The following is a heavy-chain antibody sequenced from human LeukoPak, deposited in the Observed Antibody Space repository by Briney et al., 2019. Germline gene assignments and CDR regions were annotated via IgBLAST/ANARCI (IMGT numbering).Heavy chain of an antibody. J-gene: IGHJ4*02. V-gene: IGHV4-59*12. CDR2: IYYSGST. CDR3: ARGGWNKFDY. D-gene: IGHD3-22*01. CDR1: GGSISSYY. Sequence: SETLSLTCTVSGGSISSYYWSWIRQPPGKVLEWIGSIYYSGSTYYNPSLKSRVTISVDTSKNQFSLKLSSVTAADTAVYYCARGGWNKFDYWGQGTLVTVSS.